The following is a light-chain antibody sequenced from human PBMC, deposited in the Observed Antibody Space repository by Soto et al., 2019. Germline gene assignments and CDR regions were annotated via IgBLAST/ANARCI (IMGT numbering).Light chain of an antibody. CDR3: QQLNSYPFT. CDR2: GTS. Sequence: DIQLTQSPSFLSASVGDRVTITCRASQAFGSSLAWYQQKPGKAPNLLIYGTSTLQSGVPSRFSGSGSGTDFTLTISSLQPEDFATYYCQQLNSYPFTFGGGTKVEIK. CDR1: QAFGSS. V-gene: IGKV1-9*01. J-gene: IGKJ4*01.